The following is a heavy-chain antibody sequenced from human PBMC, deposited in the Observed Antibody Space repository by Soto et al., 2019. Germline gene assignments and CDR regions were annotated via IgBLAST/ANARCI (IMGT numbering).Heavy chain of an antibody. Sequence: QVQLQQWGAGLLKPSETLSLTCAVYGGSLSDFYWSWIRQSLGKGLEWLGEINYSGNTNYNPSLKSRITISVDTSKKELYLKLTSVTAADTAIYYCSCYARDYWGQGTLVTVSS. CDR3: SCYARDY. CDR1: GGSLSDFY. J-gene: IGHJ4*02. D-gene: IGHD2-15*01. CDR2: INYSGNT. V-gene: IGHV4-34*01.